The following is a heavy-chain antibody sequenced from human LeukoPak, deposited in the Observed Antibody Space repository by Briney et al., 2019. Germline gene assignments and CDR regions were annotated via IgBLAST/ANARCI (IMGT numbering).Heavy chain of an antibody. CDR1: GFTFKNYV. CDR2: ISGSGDTS. J-gene: IGHJ4*02. V-gene: IGHV3-23*01. D-gene: IGHD3-22*01. CDR3: AKRDAYDTSGFSPLFDY. Sequence: PGGSLRLSCVASGFTFKNYVMNWVRQAPGKGLEWVSGISGSGDTSYYPNSVKGRFTISRDNSKNTLYLQVNSLRAEDTAVYYCAKRDAYDTSGFSPLFDYWGQGTLVTVSS.